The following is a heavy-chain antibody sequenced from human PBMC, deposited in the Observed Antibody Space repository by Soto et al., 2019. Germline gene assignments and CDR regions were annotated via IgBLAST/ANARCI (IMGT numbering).Heavy chain of an antibody. CDR2: IDPSDSYT. J-gene: IGHJ4*02. D-gene: IGHD1-26*01. Sequence: PGDSLNISFKGSGYSFTSYWISWVRQMPGKGLEWMGRIDPSDSYTNYSPSFQGHVTISADKSISTAYLQWSSLRAEDTAVYYCARDRVGATGYFDYWGQGTLVTVSS. CDR3: ARDRVGATGYFDY. CDR1: GYSFTSYW. V-gene: IGHV5-10-1*01.